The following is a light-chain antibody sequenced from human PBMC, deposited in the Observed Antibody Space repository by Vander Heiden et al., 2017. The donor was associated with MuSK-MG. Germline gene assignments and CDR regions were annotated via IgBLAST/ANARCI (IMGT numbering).Light chain of an antibody. Sequence: SYVLTQPPSVSVAPGETATITCGGNNIGSKSVHWYQKKSGQAPVRGGVDDTDRPSGVPERFAGSTSGNKDKLTISRVEAGDEADDDCHVWDSDSDHVVFGGGTKVTVL. CDR2: DDT. V-gene: IGLV3-21*02. CDR3: HVWDSDSDHVV. CDR1: NIGSKS. J-gene: IGLJ2*01.